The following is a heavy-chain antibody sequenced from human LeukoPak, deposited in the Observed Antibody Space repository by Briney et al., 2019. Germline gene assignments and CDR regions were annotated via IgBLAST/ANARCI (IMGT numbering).Heavy chain of an antibody. J-gene: IGHJ5*02. D-gene: IGHD6-13*01. CDR3: ARRGIAAAGTNWFDP. CDR1: GYSFTSYW. CDR2: IYPGDSDT. V-gene: IGHV5-51*03. Sequence: PGESLKIPCKGSGYSFTSYWIGWVRQMPGKGLEWMGIIYPGDSDTRYSPSFQGQVTISADKSISTAYLQWSSLKASDTATYYCARRGIAAAGTNWFDPWGQGTLVTVSS.